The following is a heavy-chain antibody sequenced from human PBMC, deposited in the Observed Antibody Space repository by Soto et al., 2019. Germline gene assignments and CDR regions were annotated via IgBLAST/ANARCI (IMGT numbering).Heavy chain of an antibody. V-gene: IGHV1-2*02. Sequence: HVQLVQSGAEVKKPGASVTVSCKASGYTFSDYYLHWVRQAPGQGPEWMGWMNPNSGDTKYAQKFQGRVTMTRDTSVRTAFMELNWLKSDDTAVYYCARESGGATATLDYYYFYMDVWGKGTTVTVSS. CDR3: ARESGGATATLDYYYFYMDV. CDR1: GYTFSDYY. D-gene: IGHD1-26*01. CDR2: MNPNSGDT. J-gene: IGHJ6*03.